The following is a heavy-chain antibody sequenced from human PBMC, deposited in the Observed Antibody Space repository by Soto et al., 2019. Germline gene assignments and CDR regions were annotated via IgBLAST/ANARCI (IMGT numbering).Heavy chain of an antibody. CDR1: GGSFSGYY. J-gene: IGHJ4*02. CDR2: INHSGST. CDR3: ARGRYNWNFGRRYFDY. D-gene: IGHD1-7*01. V-gene: IGHV4-34*01. Sequence: SETLSLTCAVYGGSFSGYYWSWIRQPPGKGLEWIGEINHSGSTNYNPSLKSRVTISVDTSKNQFSLKLSSVTAADTAVYYCARGRYNWNFGRRYFDYWGQGTLVTVSS.